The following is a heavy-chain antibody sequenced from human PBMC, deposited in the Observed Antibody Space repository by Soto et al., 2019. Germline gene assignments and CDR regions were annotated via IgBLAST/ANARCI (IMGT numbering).Heavy chain of an antibody. V-gene: IGHV3-48*02. D-gene: IGHD3-3*01. CDR2: ISSSSSTI. Sequence: GGSLRLSCAASGFTFSSYSMNWVRQAPGKGLEWVSYISSSSSTIYYADSVKGRFTISRDNAKNSLYLQMNSLRDEDTAVYYCAREALLEWLLTRGFHDAFDIWGQGTMVTVSS. CDR1: GFTFSSYS. CDR3: AREALLEWLLTRGFHDAFDI. J-gene: IGHJ3*02.